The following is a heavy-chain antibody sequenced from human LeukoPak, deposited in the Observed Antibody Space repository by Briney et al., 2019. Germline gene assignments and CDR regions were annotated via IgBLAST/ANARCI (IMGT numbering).Heavy chain of an antibody. V-gene: IGHV4-31*03. CDR2: IYYSGST. D-gene: IGHD3-9*01. J-gene: IGHJ1*01. CDR3: ASTYYDILTGYSPFQH. Sequence: SETLSLTCTVSGGSISSGGYYWSWSRQHPGKGLEWVGSIYYSGSTYYNPSLKSRVTISVDTSKNQFSLKLSSVTAADTAVYYCASTYYDILTGYSPFQHWGQGTLVTVSS. CDR1: GGSISSGGYY.